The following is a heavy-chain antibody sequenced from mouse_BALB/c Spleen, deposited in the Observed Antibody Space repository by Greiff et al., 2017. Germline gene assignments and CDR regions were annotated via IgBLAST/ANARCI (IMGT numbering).Heavy chain of an antibody. CDR1: GYAFTNYL. CDR2: INPGSGGT. D-gene: IGHD6-5*01. CDR3: ARSAYVAMDY. V-gene: IGHV1-54*03. Sequence: QVQLQQSGAELVRPGTSVKVSCKASGYAFTNYLIEWVKQRPGQGLEWIGVINPGSGGTNYNEKFKGKATLTADKSSSTAYMQLSSLTSDDSAVYFCARSAYVAMDYWGQGTSVTVSS. J-gene: IGHJ4*01.